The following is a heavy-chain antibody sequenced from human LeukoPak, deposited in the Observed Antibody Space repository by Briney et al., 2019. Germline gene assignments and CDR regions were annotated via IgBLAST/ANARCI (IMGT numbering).Heavy chain of an antibody. CDR2: IYYSGST. V-gene: IGHV4-59*01. Sequence: PSETLSLTCTVSGGSISSYYWSWIRQPPGKGLEWIGYIYYSGSTNYNPSLKSRVTISVDTSKNQFSLKLSSVTAADTAVYYCASFRGAIPDYYYYGMDVWGQGTTVTVSS. CDR3: ASFRGAIPDYYYYGMDV. D-gene: IGHD4/OR15-4a*01. CDR1: GGSISSYY. J-gene: IGHJ6*02.